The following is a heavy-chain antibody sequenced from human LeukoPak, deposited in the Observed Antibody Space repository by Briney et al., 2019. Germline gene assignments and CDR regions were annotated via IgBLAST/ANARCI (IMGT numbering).Heavy chain of an antibody. D-gene: IGHD2-21*02. CDR1: GGSISSYY. CDR3: ARVRGCGGDCSRYYYYGMDV. J-gene: IGHJ6*02. CDR2: IYTSGST. V-gene: IGHV4-4*07. Sequence: SETLSLTCTVSGGSISSYYWSWIRQPAGKGLEWIGRIYTSGSTNYTPSLKSRVTMSVDTTKNQFSLKLSSVTAADTAVYYCARVRGCGGDCSRYYYYGMDVWGQGTTVTVSS.